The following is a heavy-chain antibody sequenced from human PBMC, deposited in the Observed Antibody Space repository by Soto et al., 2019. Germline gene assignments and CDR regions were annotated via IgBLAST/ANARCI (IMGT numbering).Heavy chain of an antibody. CDR3: ARGSYYYDGSGYYHY. V-gene: IGHV4-39*01. CDR1: GGSISSSSYY. CDR2: IYYSGST. D-gene: IGHD3-22*01. Sequence: SETLSLTCTVSGGSISSSSYYWGWIRQPPGKGLEWIGSIYYSGSTYYNPSLKSRVTISVDTSKNQFSLKLSSVTAADTAVYYCARGSYYYDGSGYYHYWGQGTLVTVSS. J-gene: IGHJ4*02.